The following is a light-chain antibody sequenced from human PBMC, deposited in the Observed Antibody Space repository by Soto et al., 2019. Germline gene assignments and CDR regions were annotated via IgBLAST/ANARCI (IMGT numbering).Light chain of an antibody. Sequence: EIVLTQSPATVSLSPGERATLSCRASQSVRSYLAWYQQKPGQAPRLLIYDSSNRAAGIPARFSGSGSGTDFALTISSLEPEDFGVYYCQQREQWPTFGGGTKVDIK. CDR1: QSVRSY. CDR3: QQREQWPT. V-gene: IGKV3-11*01. CDR2: DSS. J-gene: IGKJ4*01.